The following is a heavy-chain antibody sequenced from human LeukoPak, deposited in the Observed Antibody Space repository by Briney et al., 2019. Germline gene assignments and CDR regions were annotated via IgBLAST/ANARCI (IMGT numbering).Heavy chain of an antibody. V-gene: IGHV4-4*02. D-gene: IGHD1-26*01. CDR1: GGSISSSNW. CDR2: IYHSEST. Sequence: SGTLSLTCAVSGGSISSSNWWSWVRQPPGKGLEWIGEIYHSESTNYNPSLKSRVTISVDTSKNQFSLKLSSVTAADTAVYYCAREGGLVGATDYWGQGTLVTVSS. CDR3: AREGGLVGATDY. J-gene: IGHJ4*02.